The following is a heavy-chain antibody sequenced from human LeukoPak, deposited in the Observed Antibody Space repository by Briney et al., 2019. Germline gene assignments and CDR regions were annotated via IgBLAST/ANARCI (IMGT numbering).Heavy chain of an antibody. D-gene: IGHD3-22*01. CDR2: ISSSGTTI. CDR1: GFTFSSYS. V-gene: IGHV3-48*04. Sequence: QPGGSLRLSCAASGFTFSSYSMNWVRQAPGKGLEWVSYISSSGTTIYYADSVKGRFTISRDNAKNSLYLQMNSLRAEDTAVYYCARGSTNYYDSSGYYPAWGQGTLVTVSS. CDR3: ARGSTNYYDSSGYYPA. J-gene: IGHJ4*02.